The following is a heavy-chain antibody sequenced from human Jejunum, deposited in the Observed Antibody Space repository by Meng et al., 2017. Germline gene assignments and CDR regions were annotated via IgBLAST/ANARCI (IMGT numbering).Heavy chain of an antibody. CDR2: ISPSGTVI. CDR1: GFTFRTYE. Sequence: GGSLRLSCTVSGFTFRTYEMNWVRQAPGRGPEGVSYISPSGTVIYYADSVKGRFTISRDNAKNSLYLQLNSVRAEDTAVYYCARGRSVADYWGQGSLVTVSS. CDR3: ARGRSVADY. J-gene: IGHJ4*02. V-gene: IGHV3-48*03. D-gene: IGHD5-12*01.